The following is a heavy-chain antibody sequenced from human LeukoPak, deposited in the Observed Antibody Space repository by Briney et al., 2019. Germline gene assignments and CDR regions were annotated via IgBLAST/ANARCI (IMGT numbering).Heavy chain of an antibody. V-gene: IGHV4-34*01. CDR1: GGSVSGYY. CDR2: INHSGST. D-gene: IGHD4/OR15-4a*01. Sequence: PSETLSLTCAVSGGSVSGYYWSWIRQPPGKGLEWIGEINHSGSTNYNPSLKSRVTISVDTSKNQFSLKLSSVTAADTAVYYCARERLWETRTMDNWFDPWGQGTLVTVSS. CDR3: ARERLWETRTMDNWFDP. J-gene: IGHJ5*02.